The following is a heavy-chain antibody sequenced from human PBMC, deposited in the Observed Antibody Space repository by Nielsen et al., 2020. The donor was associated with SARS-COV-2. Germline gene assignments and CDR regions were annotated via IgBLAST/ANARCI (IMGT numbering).Heavy chain of an antibody. J-gene: IGHJ6*02. CDR2: IYYSGIT. CDR3: ASGYTWGGMDA. D-gene: IGHD5-18*01. CDR1: GGSISSDY. V-gene: IGHV4-59*08. Sequence: SETLSLTCTVSGGSISSDYWSWIRQPPGKGLEWIGYIYYSGITNHNPSLKSRVTISVDTSKNLFSLNLSSVTAADTAVYYCASGYTWGGMDAWGQGTTVTVSS.